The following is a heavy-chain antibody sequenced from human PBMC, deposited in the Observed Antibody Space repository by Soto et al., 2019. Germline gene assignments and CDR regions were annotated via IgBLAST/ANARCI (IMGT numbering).Heavy chain of an antibody. D-gene: IGHD2-21*01. CDR1: GGSVSSGSYY. J-gene: IGHJ5*01. CDR3: ARHFRSYSGGYHWFDS. CDR2: VYYSGGT. Sequence: SETLSLTCTVSGGSVSSGSYYWAWIRQPPAKGLEWIGSVYYSGGTNQNPSLTSRVTISIDTAKNQFSLKMKSVTAADTAVYYCARHFRSYSGGYHWFDSWGQGTLVTVS. V-gene: IGHV4-39*01.